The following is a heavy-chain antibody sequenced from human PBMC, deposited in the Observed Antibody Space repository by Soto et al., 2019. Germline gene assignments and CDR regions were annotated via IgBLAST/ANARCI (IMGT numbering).Heavy chain of an antibody. Sequence: QVQLVQSGAEVKKPGSSVRVSCKASGATYSDYAFAWVRQAPGQGLEWMGGIIPKVGASKYAQKFHGRVTITADESTSTAYLELSSLRYADTAVYYCARRMTTFVDFWGQGTLVSVSS. J-gene: IGHJ4*02. V-gene: IGHV1-69*01. D-gene: IGHD3-16*01. CDR3: ARRMTTFVDF. CDR2: IIPKVGAS. CDR1: GATYSDYA.